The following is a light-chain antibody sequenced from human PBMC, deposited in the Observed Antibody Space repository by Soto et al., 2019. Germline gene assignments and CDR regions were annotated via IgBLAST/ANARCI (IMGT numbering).Light chain of an antibody. CDR2: GAS. CDR1: QSVSSN. J-gene: IGKJ3*01. Sequence: EIVMTQSPATLSVSPGERATLYCRASQSVSSNLAWYQQKPGQAPRLLIYGASTRATGVPARFSGSGSGTEFTLTISSLQSEDFAVYYCQQYNNWPFTFGPGTKVDIK. V-gene: IGKV3-15*01. CDR3: QQYNNWPFT.